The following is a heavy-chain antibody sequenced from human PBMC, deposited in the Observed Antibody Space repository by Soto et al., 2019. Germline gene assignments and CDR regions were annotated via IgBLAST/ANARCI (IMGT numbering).Heavy chain of an antibody. J-gene: IGHJ6*02. CDR1: GYNFTNYH. CDR3: ARAPHDYGNYYYGMDV. Sequence: ASVKVSCKASGYNFTNYHIHWVRQAPGQGLEWMGWISSYTGNTYYQHSANTEYAQKFQGRVSLTTDTSTTTAYLELRGLRSDDTAVYYCARAPHDYGNYYYGMDVWGQGTTVTVSS. D-gene: IGHD4-17*01. V-gene: IGHV1-18*04. CDR2: ISSYTGNTYYQHSANT.